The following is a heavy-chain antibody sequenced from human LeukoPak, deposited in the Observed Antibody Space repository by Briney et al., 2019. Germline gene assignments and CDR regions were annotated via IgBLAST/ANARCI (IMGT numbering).Heavy chain of an antibody. V-gene: IGHV3-33*06. CDR1: GFTFSSYG. CDR3: AKESSSGYYYDAFDI. Sequence: GGSLRLSCAASGFTFSSYGMHWVRQAPGMGLEWVAVIWYDGSNKYYADSVKGRFTISRDNSKNTLYLQMNSLRAEDTAVYYCAKESSSGYYYDAFDIWGQGTMVTVSS. CDR2: IWYDGSNK. D-gene: IGHD3-22*01. J-gene: IGHJ3*02.